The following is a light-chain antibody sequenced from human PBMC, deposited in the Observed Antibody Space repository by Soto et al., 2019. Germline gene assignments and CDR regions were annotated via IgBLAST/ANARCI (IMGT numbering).Light chain of an antibody. CDR3: QQRSNWRPYT. CDR2: DAS. CDR1: QSVSSY. V-gene: IGKV3-11*01. Sequence: EIVLTQSPATLSLSPGERATLSCRASQSVSSYLAWYQQKPGQAPRLLIYDASNRATGIPARFSGSGSGTDFTLTIISLEPEDFAVYYCQQRSNWRPYTFGQGTKLEIK. J-gene: IGKJ2*01.